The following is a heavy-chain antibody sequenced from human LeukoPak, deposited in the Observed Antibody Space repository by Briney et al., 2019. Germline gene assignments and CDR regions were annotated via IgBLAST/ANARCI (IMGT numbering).Heavy chain of an antibody. CDR2: LNPNSGAT. CDR1: GYTFTGYY. V-gene: IGHV1-2*02. D-gene: IGHD6-13*01. CDR3: ARDGAAPGKRFDY. Sequence: GASVKVSCKTSGYTFTGYYMHWVRQAPGLGLEWVGLLNPNSGATNYAQKFQGRVTMTRDTSISTAYMELSSPTSDDTAVYFCARDGAAPGKRFDYWGQGALVTVSS. J-gene: IGHJ4*02.